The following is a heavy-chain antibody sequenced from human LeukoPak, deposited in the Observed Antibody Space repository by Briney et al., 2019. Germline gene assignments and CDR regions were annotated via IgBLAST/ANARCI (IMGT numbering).Heavy chain of an antibody. CDR2: VYSSGST. J-gene: IGHJ4*02. V-gene: IGHV4-39*01. CDR3: ARHASTWIQLWFPQFDY. D-gene: IGHD5-18*01. CDR1: GDSISSSNYY. Sequence: SETLSLTCTVSGDSISSSNYYWGWIRQPPGKDLEWIGSVYSSGSTYYNPSLKSRVTISVDTSKNQFSLKLSSVTAADTAVYYCARHASTWIQLWFPQFDYWGQGTLVTVSS.